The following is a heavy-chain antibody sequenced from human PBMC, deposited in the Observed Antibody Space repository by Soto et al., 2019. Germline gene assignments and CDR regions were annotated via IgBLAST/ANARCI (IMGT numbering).Heavy chain of an antibody. V-gene: IGHV3-23*01. J-gene: IGHJ4*02. CDR2: IGSRGDST. CDR1: GFTFSSFA. Sequence: EAQLLESGGGLVQPGGSLRLSCAASGFTFSSFAMSWVRQAPGKGLEWVSAIGSRGDSTYYADSVKGRFTISRDNSKNTLYLQMNSLRAEDTAVYYCAKDLIYGYNSGRPFDSWGQGTLVTVSS. D-gene: IGHD6-19*01. CDR3: AKDLIYGYNSGRPFDS.